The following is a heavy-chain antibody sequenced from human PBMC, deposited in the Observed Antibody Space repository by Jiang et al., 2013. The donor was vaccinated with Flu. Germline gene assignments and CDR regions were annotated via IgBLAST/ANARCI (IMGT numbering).Heavy chain of an antibody. D-gene: IGHD3-16*01. CDR3: ARDLTITFGMDV. Sequence: QLLESGGGLVQPGGSLRLSCAASGFTVSSNYMSWVRQAPGKGLEWVSVIYSGGSTYYADSVKGRFTISRDNSKNTLYLQMNSLRAEDTAVYYCARDLTITFGMDVWGKGTTVTVSS. CDR2: IYSGGST. V-gene: IGHV3-66*01. J-gene: IGHJ6*04. CDR1: GFTVSSNY.